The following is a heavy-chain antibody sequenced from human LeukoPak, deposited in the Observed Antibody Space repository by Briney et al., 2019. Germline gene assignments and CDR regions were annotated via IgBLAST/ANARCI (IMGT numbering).Heavy chain of an antibody. CDR3: ARPTTYYDLLSGYYARYYFDN. CDR2: VSGSGSTI. CDR1: GFNFSDYE. V-gene: IGHV3-48*03. D-gene: IGHD3-3*01. J-gene: IGHJ4*02. Sequence: GGSLRLSCAVSGFNFSDYEMHWVRQAPGKGLELVSYVSGSGSTIFHADSVKGRFITSRDNAKKSVYLQMNSLRVEDTAVYYCARPTTYYDLLSGYYARYYFDNWGRGTLVTVSS.